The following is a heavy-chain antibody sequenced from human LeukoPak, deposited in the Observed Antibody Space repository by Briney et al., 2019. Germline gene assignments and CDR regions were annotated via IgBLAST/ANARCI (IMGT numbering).Heavy chain of an antibody. Sequence: GGSLRLSCAASGFTFSSYAMSWVRQAPGKGLEWVSAISGGGIGIYYVDSVKGRFTISRDNAKNSLYLQMNSLRAEDTAVYYCATPLDYYDRSDSHQGGDWGQGTLVTVSS. CDR3: ATPLDYYDRSDSHQGGD. V-gene: IGHV3-23*01. CDR2: ISGGGIGI. D-gene: IGHD3-22*01. CDR1: GFTFSSYA. J-gene: IGHJ4*02.